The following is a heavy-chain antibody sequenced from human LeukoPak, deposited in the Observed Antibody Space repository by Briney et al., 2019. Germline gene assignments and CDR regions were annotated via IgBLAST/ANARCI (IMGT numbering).Heavy chain of an antibody. D-gene: IGHD3-10*01. CDR2: INPTSGGT. V-gene: IGHV1-2*02. Sequence: ASVKVSCKASGGTFSSYAISWVRQAPGQGLEWMGWINPTSGGTNYAQRFQDRVTMAWDTSVSAAYMELSSLRSDDTAVYYCARDLSFYGSGSYYFGYWGQGTLVTVSS. CDR3: ARDLSFYGSGSYYFGY. J-gene: IGHJ4*02. CDR1: GGTFSSYA.